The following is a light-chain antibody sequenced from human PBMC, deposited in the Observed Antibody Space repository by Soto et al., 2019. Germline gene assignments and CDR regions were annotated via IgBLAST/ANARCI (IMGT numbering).Light chain of an antibody. CDR2: DAS. CDR1: QSVTNY. CDR3: QQRLNWPPG. V-gene: IGKV3-11*01. J-gene: IGKJ1*01. Sequence: EIVLTQSPGALSLSPGERATLTCRASQSVTNYIAWYQQRPGQAPRLLIYDASNRATGVPARFSGSRSGTDFTLTISDLEPADFGLYYCQQRLNWPPGFGQGTKVEIK.